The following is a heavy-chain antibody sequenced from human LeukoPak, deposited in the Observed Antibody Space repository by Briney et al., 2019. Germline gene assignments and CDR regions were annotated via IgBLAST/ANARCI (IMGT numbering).Heavy chain of an antibody. Sequence: ASVKVSCKASGYSFTDYHMHWVRQAPGQGLEWMGWINTKTGGTNYAQTFQGRVTLTRDTSISTVYMEMSSLRSDDTAVYYCAKGRRGYSIYFDPWGQGTLVTVSS. CDR3: AKGRRGYSIYFDP. CDR1: GYSFTDYH. CDR2: INTKTGGT. V-gene: IGHV1-2*02. D-gene: IGHD1-26*01. J-gene: IGHJ5*02.